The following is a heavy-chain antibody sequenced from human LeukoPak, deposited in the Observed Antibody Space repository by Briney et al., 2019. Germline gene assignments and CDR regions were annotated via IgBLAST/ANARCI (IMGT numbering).Heavy chain of an antibody. CDR3: AKARARIAAAGTSIWFDP. CDR2: ISGRGGST. CDR1: ELTLSSNP. Sequence: GGSLRPSFQAPELTLSSNPMSWSRKAQGKGLKWASAISGRGGSTYYADSVKGRFTISRDNSKNTLYLQMNSLRAEDTAVYYCAKARARIAAAGTSIWFDPWGQGTLVTVSS. V-gene: IGHV3-23*01. J-gene: IGHJ5*02. D-gene: IGHD6-13*01.